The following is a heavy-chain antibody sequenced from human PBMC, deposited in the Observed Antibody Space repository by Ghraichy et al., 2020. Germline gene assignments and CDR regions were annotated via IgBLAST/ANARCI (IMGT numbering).Heavy chain of an antibody. CDR3: ARDRYNWNRSGMDV. V-gene: IGHV3-53*01. J-gene: IGHJ6*02. CDR2: IYSGGNT. Sequence: LSLTCAASGFTVSSNYMSWVRQAPGKGLEWVSVIYSGGNTYYADSVKGRFTISRDNSKNTLYLQMNSLRAEDTAVYYCARDRYNWNRSGMDVWGQGTTVNVSS. D-gene: IGHD1-20*01. CDR1: GFTVSSNY.